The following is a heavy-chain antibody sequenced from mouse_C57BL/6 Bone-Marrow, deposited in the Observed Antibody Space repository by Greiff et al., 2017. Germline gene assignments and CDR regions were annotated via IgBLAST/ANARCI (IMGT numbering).Heavy chain of an antibody. Sequence: QVQLQQSGPELVKPGASVKISCKASGYAFSSSWMNWVKQRPGKGLEWIGRIYPGDGDTNYNGKFKGKATLTAAKSSSTAYMQSSSLTSEDSAVYCCARCSVAYWGQGTLVTVSA. CDR1: GYAFSSSW. V-gene: IGHV1-82*01. CDR2: IYPGDGDT. J-gene: IGHJ3*01. D-gene: IGHD3-1*01. CDR3: ARCSVAY.